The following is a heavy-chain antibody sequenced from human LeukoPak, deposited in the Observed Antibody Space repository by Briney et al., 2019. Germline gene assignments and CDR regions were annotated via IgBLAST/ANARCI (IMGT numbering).Heavy chain of an antibody. V-gene: IGHV4-59*01. CDR3: ARDEGYSSSPSVV. CDR1: GGSISSYY. D-gene: IGHD6-13*01. Sequence: SDTLSLTCTVSGGSISSYYWSWIRQPPGKGLEWIGYIYYSGSTNYNPSLKSRVTISVDTSKNQFSLKLSSVTAADTAVYYCARDEGYSSSPSVVWGQGTLVTVSS. J-gene: IGHJ4*02. CDR2: IYYSGST.